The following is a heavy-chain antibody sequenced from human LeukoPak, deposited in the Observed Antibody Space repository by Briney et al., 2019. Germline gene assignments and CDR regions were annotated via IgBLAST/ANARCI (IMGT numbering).Heavy chain of an antibody. J-gene: IGHJ4*02. CDR2: INPNSGGT. D-gene: IGHD6-19*01. Sequence: ASVKVSCKASGYTFTGYYIYWVRQAPGQGLEWMGWINPNSGGTSYAQNFQGRVTMTRDTSSSTAYMELSSLRSDDTALYYCATDGAVAGTAYPEYWGQGTLVTVSS. V-gene: IGHV1-2*02. CDR3: ATDGAVAGTAYPEY. CDR1: GYTFTGYY.